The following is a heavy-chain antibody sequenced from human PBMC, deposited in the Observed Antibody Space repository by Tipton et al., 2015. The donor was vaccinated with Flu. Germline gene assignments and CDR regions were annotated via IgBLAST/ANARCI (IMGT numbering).Heavy chain of an antibody. D-gene: IGHD3-22*01. CDR3: ARVSPRRVTAIVVVMLPEGYFDY. CDR1: GDSISSDFY. V-gene: IGHV4-38-2*01. CDR2: VSRTGST. Sequence: TLSLTCAVSGDSISSDFYWAWIRQFPGKGLEWIGTVSRTGSTIYNPSLKSRVTISIDTSKNQFSLNMRSVTAADTAVYYCARVSPRRVTAIVVVMLPEGYFDYWGQGTLVIVSP. J-gene: IGHJ4*02.